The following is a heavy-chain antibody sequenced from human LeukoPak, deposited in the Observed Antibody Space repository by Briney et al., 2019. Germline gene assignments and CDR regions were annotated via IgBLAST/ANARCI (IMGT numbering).Heavy chain of an antibody. CDR1: GFTFSNYC. CDR2: ISYDGSIE. V-gene: IGHV3-30*03. D-gene: IGHD2-15*01. CDR3: ARDRRYCSGGSCYFDYFFDY. J-gene: IGHJ4*02. Sequence: GGSLRLSCAASGFTFSNYCMHWVRQSPGKGLEWVAVISYDGSIEYYADSVKGRFTISRDDSRNTLYLQMNSLRAEDTALYFCARDRRYCSGGSCYFDYFFDYWGQGTLVTVSS.